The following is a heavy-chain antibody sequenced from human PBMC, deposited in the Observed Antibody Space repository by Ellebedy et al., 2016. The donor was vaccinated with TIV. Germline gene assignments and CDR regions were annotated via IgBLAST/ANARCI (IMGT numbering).Heavy chain of an antibody. J-gene: IGHJ6*02. CDR2: ISSSSSYI. V-gene: IGHV3-21*01. CDR1: GFTFSSYS. D-gene: IGHD1-26*01. Sequence: GESLKISCAASGFTFSSYSMNWVRQAPGKGLEWVSSISSSSSYIYNGDSVKGRFTISIENDKTSLYLQMNILRTEDTAVYYCARDFDELPYYYYYGMDVWGQGTTVTVSS. CDR3: ARDFDELPYYYYYGMDV.